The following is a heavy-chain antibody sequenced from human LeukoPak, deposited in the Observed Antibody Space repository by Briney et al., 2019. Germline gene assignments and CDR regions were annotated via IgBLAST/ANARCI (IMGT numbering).Heavy chain of an antibody. J-gene: IGHJ4*02. Sequence: SETLSLTCTVSGGSISSSSYYWGWIRQPPGKGLEWIGYIYYSGSTNYNPSLKSRVTISVDTSKNQFSLKLSSVTAADTAVYYCARSRGPIAVAGPIDYWGQGTLVTVSS. CDR3: ARSRGPIAVAGPIDY. D-gene: IGHD6-19*01. CDR2: IYYSGST. CDR1: GGSISSSSYY. V-gene: IGHV4-61*05.